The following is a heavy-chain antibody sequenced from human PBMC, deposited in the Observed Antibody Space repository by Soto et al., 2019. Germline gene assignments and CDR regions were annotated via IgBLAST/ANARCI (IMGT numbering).Heavy chain of an antibody. J-gene: IGHJ4*02. CDR2: ISYDGSKK. CDR1: GLSFSYYG. V-gene: IGHV3-30*18. CDR3: AKDRVWNPFDD. Sequence: GCLRVSWAVAGLSFSYYGMAWVRQAPGKGLEWVAVISYDGSKKYSADPVRGRFTISRDNSKKTLYLQMNSLRPEDTAVYYCAKDRVWNPFDDWGQGTLFTVSS. D-gene: IGHD1-1*01.